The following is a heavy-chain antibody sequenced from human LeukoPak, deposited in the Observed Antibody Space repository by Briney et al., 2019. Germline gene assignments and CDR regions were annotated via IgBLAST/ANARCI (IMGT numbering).Heavy chain of an antibody. Sequence: SETLSLTCTVSGGSISSYYWGWIRQPAGKGLEWIGRIFTSGSTNYNPSLKSRVTISVDTSKTQFSLKLSSVTAADTAGYYCARGAQGYFDLWGRGTLVTVSS. CDR1: GGSISSYY. CDR2: IFTSGST. CDR3: ARGAQGYFDL. J-gene: IGHJ2*01. V-gene: IGHV4-4*07.